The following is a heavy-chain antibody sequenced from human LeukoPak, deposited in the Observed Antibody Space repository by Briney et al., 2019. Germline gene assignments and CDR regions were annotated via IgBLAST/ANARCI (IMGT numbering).Heavy chain of an antibody. J-gene: IGHJ6*04. Sequence: GGSLRLSCAASGFTFSNFAMHWVRQAPGKGLEWVAVISFDGSNKYYADSVKGRFTISRDNAKNSLYLQMNSLRAEDTAVYYCAELGITMIGGVWGKGTTATISS. CDR1: GFTFSNFA. V-gene: IGHV3-30*04. CDR3: AELGITMIGGV. CDR2: ISFDGSNK. D-gene: IGHD3-10*02.